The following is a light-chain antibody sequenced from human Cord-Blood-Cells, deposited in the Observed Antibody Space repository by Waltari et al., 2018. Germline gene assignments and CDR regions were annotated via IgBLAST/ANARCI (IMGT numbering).Light chain of an antibody. J-gene: IGLJ1*01. CDR3: SSYTSSSTYV. V-gene: IGLV2-14*01. Sequence: QSALTQPASVSGSPGQSITIPCPGTRSDGGGYNYVPWYQQHPGKAPKLMIYEVSNRPSGVSNRFSGSKSGNTASLTISGLQAEDEADYYCSSYTSSSTYVFGTGTKVTVL. CDR2: EVS. CDR1: RSDGGGYNY.